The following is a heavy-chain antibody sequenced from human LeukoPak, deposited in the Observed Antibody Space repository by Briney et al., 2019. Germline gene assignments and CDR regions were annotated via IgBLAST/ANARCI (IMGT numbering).Heavy chain of an antibody. CDR2: IYTSGST. J-gene: IGHJ6*03. CDR3: ARASGRIVGGYYYYYYMDV. V-gene: IGHV4-61*02. CDR1: GGSISSGSYY. D-gene: IGHD1-26*01. Sequence: SETLSLTCTVSGGSISSGSYYWSWIRQPAGKGLEWIGRIYTSGSTNYNPSLKSRVTISVDTSKNQFSLKLSSVTAADTAVYYCARASGRIVGGYYYYYYMDVWGKGTTVTISS.